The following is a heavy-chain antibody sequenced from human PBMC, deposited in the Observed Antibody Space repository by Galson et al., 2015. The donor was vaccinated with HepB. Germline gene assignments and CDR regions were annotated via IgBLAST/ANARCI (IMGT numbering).Heavy chain of an antibody. CDR3: ATRSFPMAVAGPGVDY. CDR1: GFTFANAW. Sequence: SLRLSCAASGFTFANAWMTWVRQAPGKGPEWVGRIKSKTDAGTTEYAAPVKGRFTISSDDSENTLYLQMDSLKIEDTAVYYCATRSFPMAVAGPGVDYWGQGTLVTVSS. D-gene: IGHD6-19*01. CDR2: IKSKTDAGTT. V-gene: IGHV3-15*01. J-gene: IGHJ4*02.